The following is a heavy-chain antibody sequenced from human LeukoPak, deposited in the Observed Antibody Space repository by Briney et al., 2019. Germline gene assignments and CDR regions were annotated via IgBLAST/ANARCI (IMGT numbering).Heavy chain of an antibody. CDR2: IYPGDSDT. J-gene: IGHJ4*02. D-gene: IGHD3-3*01. Sequence: GESLKISCKGSGYSFTSYWIGWVRQMPGKGLEWMGIIYPGDSDTRYSPSFQDQVTISADKSISTAYLQWSSLKASDTAMYYCANARSGATPYFDYWGQGTLVTVSS. V-gene: IGHV5-51*01. CDR3: ANARSGATPYFDY. CDR1: GYSFTSYW.